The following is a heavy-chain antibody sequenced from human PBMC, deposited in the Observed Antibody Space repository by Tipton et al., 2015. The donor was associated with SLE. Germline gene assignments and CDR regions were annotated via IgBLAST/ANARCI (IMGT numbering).Heavy chain of an antibody. D-gene: IGHD1-26*01. CDR1: GYSISSGYY. J-gene: IGHJ4*02. CDR2: IHHSGST. Sequence: TLSLTCAVSGYSISSGYYWGWIRQPPGKGLEWIGSIHHSGSTYYNPSHKSRVTISVDTSKNQFSLKLSSVTAADTAVYYCARLEWELRYFDYWGQGTLVTVSS. V-gene: IGHV4-38-2*01. CDR3: ARLEWELRYFDY.